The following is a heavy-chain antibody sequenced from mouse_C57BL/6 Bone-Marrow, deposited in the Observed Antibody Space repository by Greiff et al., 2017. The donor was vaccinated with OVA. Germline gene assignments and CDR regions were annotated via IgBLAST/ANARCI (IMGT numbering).Heavy chain of an antibody. CDR1: GYTFTDYY. CDR2: LNPNNGGT. Sequence: EVQLQPSGPELVKPGASVKISCKASGYTFTDYYMNWVKQSHGKSLEWIGDLNPNNGGTSYHQKFKGKATLTVDTSSRTAYMELRSLTSEDSSVYYCAINFDYWGQGTTLTGSS. J-gene: IGHJ2*01. CDR3: AINFDY. V-gene: IGHV1-26*01.